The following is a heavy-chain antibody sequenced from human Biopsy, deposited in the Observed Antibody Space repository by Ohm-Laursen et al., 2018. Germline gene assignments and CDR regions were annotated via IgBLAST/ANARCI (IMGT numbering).Heavy chain of an antibody. J-gene: IGHJ3*01. V-gene: IGHV4-4*07. CDR1: GGDINNYY. Sequence: SETLSLTCNVSGGDINNYYWSWIRQPAGKGLEWIGRIYPVGSTNYNPSLKSRFTMSVDTSKKQLSLRLRSVTAADTAMYYCASVVLGPTNDAFDLWGQGTMVVVSS. CDR2: IYPVGST. CDR3: ASVVLGPTNDAFDL. D-gene: IGHD3-22*01.